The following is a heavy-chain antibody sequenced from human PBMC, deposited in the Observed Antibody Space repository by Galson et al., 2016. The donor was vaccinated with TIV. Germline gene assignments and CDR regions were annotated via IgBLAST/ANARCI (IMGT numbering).Heavy chain of an antibody. CDR2: IKRHDSEK. J-gene: IGHJ3*02. Sequence: SLRLSCAASGFRFSSYWMPWVRQAPGKGLEWVANIKRHDSEKYYVDSVKSRFTISRDNAKNSLYLQMNSLTADDTAVYYCTRQLLSESSVGFDIWGQGTLVTVSS. CDR1: GFRFSSYW. V-gene: IGHV3-7*01. D-gene: IGHD3-10*01. CDR3: TRQLLSESSVGFDI.